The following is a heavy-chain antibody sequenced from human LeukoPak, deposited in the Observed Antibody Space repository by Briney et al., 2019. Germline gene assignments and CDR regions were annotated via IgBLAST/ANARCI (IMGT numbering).Heavy chain of an antibody. V-gene: IGHV3-23*01. J-gene: IGHJ6*03. CDR3: ARDAYRLRFLEWLYYYYYMDV. D-gene: IGHD3-3*01. Sequence: PGGSLRLSCAASGFTFSSYAMTWVRQAPGKGLEWVSAVSGSGGHTYYADSVKGRFTISRDNSKNTLYLQMNSLRAEDTAVYYCARDAYRLRFLEWLYYYYYMDVWGKGTTVTVSS. CDR1: GFTFSSYA. CDR2: VSGSGGHT.